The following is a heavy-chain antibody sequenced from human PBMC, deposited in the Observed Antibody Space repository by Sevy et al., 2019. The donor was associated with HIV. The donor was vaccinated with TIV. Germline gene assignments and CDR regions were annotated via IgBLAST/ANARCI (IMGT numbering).Heavy chain of an antibody. V-gene: IGHV3-13*01. J-gene: IGHJ3*02. CDR1: GFTFSRYD. CDR3: ARGTRYSGSYYLGNDAFDI. CDR2: IGTAGDT. D-gene: IGHD1-26*01. Sequence: GGSLRLSCAASGFTFSRYDMHWVRQATGKGLEWVSSIGTAGDTYYPGSVKGRFTISRENAKKSLYLQMNSLRAGDTAVYYCARGTRYSGSYYLGNDAFDIWGQGTMVTVSS.